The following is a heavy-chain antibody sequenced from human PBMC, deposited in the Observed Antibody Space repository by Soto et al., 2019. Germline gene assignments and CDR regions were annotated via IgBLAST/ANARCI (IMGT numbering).Heavy chain of an antibody. CDR2: TYYRSKWYN. CDR1: GDSVSSNIAA. D-gene: IGHD3-22*01. J-gene: IGHJ3*02. CDR3: ARDPGTYYYDSSGFDAFDI. Sequence: PSQTLSLTCAISGDSVSSNIAAWNWIRQSPSRGLEWLGRTYYRSKWYNDYAVSVKSRITINPDTSKNQFSLQLNSVTPEDTAVYYCARDPGTYYYDSSGFDAFDIWGQGTMVTVSS. V-gene: IGHV6-1*01.